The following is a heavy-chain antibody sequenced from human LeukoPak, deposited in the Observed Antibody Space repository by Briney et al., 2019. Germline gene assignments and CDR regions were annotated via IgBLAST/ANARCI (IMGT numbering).Heavy chain of an antibody. D-gene: IGHD3-10*02. CDR3: AKDVRGYNRPIDH. V-gene: IGHV3-23*01. CDR2: ISGSGSTT. CDR1: GFTFSAYA. Sequence: GGSLRLSCAASGFTFSAYAMNWVRQAPGKGLEWVSSISGSGSTTYYADSVKGRFTISRDNSENTLYLQMDTLRAEDTALYYCAKDVRGYNRPIDHWGQGTLATVSS. J-gene: IGHJ4*01.